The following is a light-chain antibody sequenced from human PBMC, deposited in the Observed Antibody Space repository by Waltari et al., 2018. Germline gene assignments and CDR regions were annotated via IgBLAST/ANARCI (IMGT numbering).Light chain of an antibody. CDR2: GTS. J-gene: IGKJ2*01. Sequence: EIVMTQSPATLSVSPGERATLSCRASQSVNINLAWYQQKPGQAPAPLIHGTSTRANGIPARFSGSWSWTDFTLTISSLQHEEFAVYYCQQYDNWPTYTFGQGTKLEIK. V-gene: IGKV3-15*01. CDR1: QSVNIN. CDR3: QQYDNWPTYT.